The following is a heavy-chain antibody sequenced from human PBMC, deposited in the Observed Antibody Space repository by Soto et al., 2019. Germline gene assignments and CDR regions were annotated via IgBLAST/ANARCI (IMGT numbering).Heavy chain of an antibody. CDR3: ARTCSSTSCYAGYHYGMAV. CDR1: GYTFTSYA. V-gene: IGHV1-3*01. CDR2: INAGNGNT. D-gene: IGHD2-2*01. Sequence: ASVKVSCKASGYTFTSYAMHWVRQAPGQRLEWMGWINAGNGNTKYSQKFQGRVTITRDTSTSTAYMELRSLRSEDTAVYYCARTCSSTSCYAGYHYGMAVWGQGTTVTVSS. J-gene: IGHJ6*02.